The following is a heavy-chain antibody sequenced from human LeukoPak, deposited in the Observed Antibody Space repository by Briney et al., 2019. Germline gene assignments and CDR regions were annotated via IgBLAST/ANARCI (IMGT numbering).Heavy chain of an antibody. CDR2: ISYDGSNK. Sequence: PGGSLRLSCAASGFTFSSYAMHWVRQAPGKGLEWVAVISYDGSNKYYADSVKGRFTISRDNSKNTLYLQMNSLRAEDTAVYYCAILPLYSSSSRGAFDIWGQGTMVTVSS. CDR1: GFTFSSYA. D-gene: IGHD6-6*01. CDR3: AILPLYSSSSRGAFDI. J-gene: IGHJ3*02. V-gene: IGHV3-30*04.